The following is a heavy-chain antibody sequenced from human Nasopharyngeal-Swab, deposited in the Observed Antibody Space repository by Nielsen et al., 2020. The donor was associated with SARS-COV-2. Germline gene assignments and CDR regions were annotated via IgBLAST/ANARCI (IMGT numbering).Heavy chain of an antibody. CDR2: MYYSGTT. J-gene: IGHJ2*01. V-gene: IGHV4-61*07. D-gene: IGHD2/OR15-2a*01. CDR3: ARRTYDSLNSHWYFDL. Sequence: WIRQPPGKGLEWIGYMYYSGTTNSIPSLKSRVTMSVDTSKNQFSLKLTSVTAADTAVYYCARRTYDSLNSHWYFDLWGRGTLVTV.